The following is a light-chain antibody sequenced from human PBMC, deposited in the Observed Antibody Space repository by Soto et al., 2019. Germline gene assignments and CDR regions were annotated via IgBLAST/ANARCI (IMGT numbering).Light chain of an antibody. CDR1: QSVSTY. CDR2: DTS. Sequence: LVLTQSPVTLSLSPGDRATLSCRASQSVSTYLAWYRQTPGHPPRLLIYDTSNRATGIPPRFSGSRSGTEFTLTISSLEPEDFAVYYCQQRSNWITFGQGTRLEIK. V-gene: IGKV3-11*01. CDR3: QQRSNWIT. J-gene: IGKJ5*01.